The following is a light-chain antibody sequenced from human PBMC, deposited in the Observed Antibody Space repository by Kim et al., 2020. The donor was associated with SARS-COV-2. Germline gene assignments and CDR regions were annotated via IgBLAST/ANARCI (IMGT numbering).Light chain of an antibody. CDR1: MSVTSSY. CDR2: GAS. J-gene: IGKJ2*01. Sequence: LSPVDRATLACRASMSVTSSYLAWYQQKPGQAPRLLIYGASSRATGIPDRFSGSGSGTDFTLTISRLEPEDFAVYYCQQYGSSPNTFGQGTKLEI. V-gene: IGKV3-20*01. CDR3: QQYGSSPNT.